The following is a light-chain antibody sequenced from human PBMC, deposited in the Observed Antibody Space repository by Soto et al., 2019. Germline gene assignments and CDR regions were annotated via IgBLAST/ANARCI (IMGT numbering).Light chain of an antibody. CDR2: AAS. V-gene: IGKV1-27*01. CDR3: QKYNSAPRA. CDR1: QGISKY. Sequence: DIQMTQSPSSLSASVGDRVTITCRASQGISKYLAWYQQKPGKVPKLLIYAASTLQSGVPSRFSGSGSGTDFTLTISSLLPEDAATYYCQKYNSAPRAFGQGTKVEIK. J-gene: IGKJ1*01.